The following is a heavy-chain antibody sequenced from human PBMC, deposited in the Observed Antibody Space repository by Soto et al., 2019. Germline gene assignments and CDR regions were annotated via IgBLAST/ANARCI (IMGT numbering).Heavy chain of an antibody. CDR3: ASDHPGLYCSGTSCPVPHDAFDI. CDR1: GFTFSDYY. CDR2: MISSGSTI. J-gene: IGHJ3*02. Sequence: GGSLRLSCAASGFTFSDYYMSWIRQAPGKGLECVSYMISSGSTIYYADSVKGRFTISRDNAKNSLYLQMNSLRAEDTAVYYCASDHPGLYCSGTSCPVPHDAFDIWGQGTMVTV. V-gene: IGHV3-11*01. D-gene: IGHD2-2*01.